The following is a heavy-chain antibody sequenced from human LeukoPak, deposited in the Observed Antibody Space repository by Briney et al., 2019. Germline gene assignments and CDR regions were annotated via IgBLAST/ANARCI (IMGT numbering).Heavy chain of an antibody. Sequence: GGSLRLSCAASGFTLSDYYMSWIRQAPGKGLEWVSYISSSSSYTNYADSVKGRFTISRDNAKNSLYLQMNSLRAEDTAVYYCARSVYYFDYWGQGTLVTVSS. V-gene: IGHV3-11*06. CDR2: ISSSSSYT. J-gene: IGHJ4*02. CDR3: ARSVYYFDY. CDR1: GFTLSDYY. D-gene: IGHD5/OR15-5a*01.